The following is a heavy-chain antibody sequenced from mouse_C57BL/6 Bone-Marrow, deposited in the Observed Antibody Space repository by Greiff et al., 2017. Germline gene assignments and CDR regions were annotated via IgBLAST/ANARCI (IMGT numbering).Heavy chain of an antibody. CDR1: GFTFSDYG. CDR3: AKNYGSSFDD. CDR2: ISSGSSTI. Sequence: EVKLMESGGGLVKPGGSLKLSCAASGFTFSDYGMHWVRQAPEKGLEWVAYISSGSSTIYYADTVKGRFTISRDNAKNTLFLQMTSLRSEDTAMYYCAKNYGSSFDDWGEGTTLTVSS. D-gene: IGHD1-1*01. J-gene: IGHJ2*01. V-gene: IGHV5-17*01.